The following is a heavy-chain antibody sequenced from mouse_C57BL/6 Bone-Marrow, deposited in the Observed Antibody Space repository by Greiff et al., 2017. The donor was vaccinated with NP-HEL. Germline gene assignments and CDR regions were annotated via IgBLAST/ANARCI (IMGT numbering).Heavy chain of an antibody. J-gene: IGHJ3*01. D-gene: IGHD2-12*01. V-gene: IGHV1-82*01. CDR1: GYAFSSSW. CDR3: GAYDPFAY. Sequence: QVHVKQSGPELVKPGASVKISCKASGYAFSSSWMNWVKQRPGKGLEWIGRIYPGDGDTNYNGKFKGKATLTADKSSSTAYMQLSSLTSEDSAVYFCGAYDPFAYWGQGTLVTVSA. CDR2: IYPGDGDT.